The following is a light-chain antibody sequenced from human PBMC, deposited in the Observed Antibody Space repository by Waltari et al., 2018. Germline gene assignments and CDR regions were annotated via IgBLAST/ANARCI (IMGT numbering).Light chain of an antibody. CDR2: EVS. Sequence: QSALTQPPSASGSPGQSVTISCTGTSSDVGGYNYVSWYQQPPGKAPKRMIYEVSKRPAGVPDRFSGSKSGNTASLTVSGLQAEDEADYYCSSYAGSNNFEVFGGGTKLTVL. CDR1: SSDVGGYNY. CDR3: SSYAGSNNFEV. J-gene: IGLJ3*02. V-gene: IGLV2-8*01.